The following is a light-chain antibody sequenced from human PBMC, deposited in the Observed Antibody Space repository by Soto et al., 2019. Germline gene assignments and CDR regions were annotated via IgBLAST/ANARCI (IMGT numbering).Light chain of an antibody. Sequence: QPVLTQPPSVSEAPGQRVTISCSGSNVGNKAVNWYQQLPGKAPKLLLYYDDMLSSGVSDRFSGSKSGTSASLAISGLQNDDDGDYYCAIWDDSVDGWVFGGGTKVTVL. CDR2: YDD. CDR1: NVGNKA. CDR3: AIWDDSVDGWV. J-gene: IGLJ3*02. V-gene: IGLV1-36*01.